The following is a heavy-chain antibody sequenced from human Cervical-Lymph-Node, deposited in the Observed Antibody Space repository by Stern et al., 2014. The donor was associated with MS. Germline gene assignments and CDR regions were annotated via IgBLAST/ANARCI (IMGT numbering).Heavy chain of an antibody. V-gene: IGHV4-61*02. D-gene: IGHD5-12*01. CDR1: GASVGIGSYS. CDR2: VYSTGSP. CDR3: ASGYSGFDCFDY. Sequence: QVQLQESGPGLVKPSQTLSLSCTVSGASVGIGSYSWSWIRQPAGKRLEWIGRVYSTGSPNYNPSLRSRVTISVDASKNQFSLKLTSVTAADTAVYYCASGYSGFDCFDYWGQGTLFTVSS. J-gene: IGHJ4*02.